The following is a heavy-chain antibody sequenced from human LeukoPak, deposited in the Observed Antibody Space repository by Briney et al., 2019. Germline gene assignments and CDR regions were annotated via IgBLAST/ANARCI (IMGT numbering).Heavy chain of an antibody. V-gene: IGHV4-31*03. CDR1: GGSISSGGYY. CDR2: IYYSGST. J-gene: IGHJ4*02. D-gene: IGHD3-22*01. CDR3: ARDSHSSGYYRYYFDY. Sequence: SETLTLTCTVSGGSISSGGYYWSWVRQRPGKGLEWIGYIYYSGSTHYNPSLKSRVTISVDTSRNQFSLKLSSVTAADTAVYYCARDSHSSGYYRYYFDYWGQGTLVTVSS.